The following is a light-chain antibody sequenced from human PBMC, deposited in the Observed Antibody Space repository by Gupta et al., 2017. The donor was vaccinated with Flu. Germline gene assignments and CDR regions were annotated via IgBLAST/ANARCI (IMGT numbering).Light chain of an antibody. CDR1: TVPVTSGHY. CDR2: DTS. CDR3: FRAYGSARRSV. Sequence: AVVTQEPSLTVSPGGTVTLTCASSTVPVTSGHYPYWFQQKSGQAPVTLIYDTSDKNSGTPARFAGSLVGGKAALTLSGAQPEDEAEYFCFRAYGSARRSVFGPGTRLTVL. J-gene: IGLJ1*01. V-gene: IGLV7-46*01.